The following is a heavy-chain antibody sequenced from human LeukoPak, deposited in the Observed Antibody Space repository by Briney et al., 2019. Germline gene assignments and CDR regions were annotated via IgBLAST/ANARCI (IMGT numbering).Heavy chain of an antibody. CDR2: IDPSDSYT. D-gene: IGHD6-13*01. CDR1: GYSFTSYW. CDR3: ARARAAGGRWSDLDY. J-gene: IGHJ4*02. Sequence: PVESLKISCKGSGYSFTSYWISWVRQMPGKGLEWMGRIDPSDSYTNYSPSFQGHVTISADKSISTAYLQWSSLKDSDTAMYYCARARAAGGRWSDLDYWGQGTLVTVSS. V-gene: IGHV5-10-1*01.